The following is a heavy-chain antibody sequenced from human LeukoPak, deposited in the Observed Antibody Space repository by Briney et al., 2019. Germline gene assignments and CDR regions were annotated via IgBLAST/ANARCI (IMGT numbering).Heavy chain of an antibody. CDR2: IWFDGSNT. D-gene: IGHD1-26*01. V-gene: IGHV3-33*01. CDR3: ARGAQSGGYSGPFDI. J-gene: IGHJ3*02. CDR1: GFTFSGYA. Sequence: GTSLRLSCTPSGFTFSGYAMHWVRQAPGKGLGWVAVIWFDGSNTYYADSVEGRFTISRDNSKNTLYLQMNSLRAEDTAVYYCARGAQSGGYSGPFDIWGQGTMVTVSS.